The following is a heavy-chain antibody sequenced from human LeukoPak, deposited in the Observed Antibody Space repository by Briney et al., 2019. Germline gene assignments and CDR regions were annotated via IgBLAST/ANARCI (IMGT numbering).Heavy chain of an antibody. CDR1: GGSISSSSYY. Sequence: SETLSLTCTVSGGSISSSSYYWGWIRQPPGKGLEWIGSIYYSGSTYYNPSLKSRVTISVDTSKNQFSLKLSSVTAADTAVYYCARETYYYDSSGYLFDYWGQGTLVTVSS. J-gene: IGHJ4*02. CDR3: ARETYYYDSSGYLFDY. D-gene: IGHD3-22*01. V-gene: IGHV4-39*01. CDR2: IYYSGST.